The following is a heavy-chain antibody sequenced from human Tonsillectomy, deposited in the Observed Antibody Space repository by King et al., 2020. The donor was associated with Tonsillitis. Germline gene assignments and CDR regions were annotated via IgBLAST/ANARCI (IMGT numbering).Heavy chain of an antibody. CDR2: IGSTGTTI. CDR3: ARERGYSYGYSDY. Sequence: VQLVESGGGLVQPGGSLRLSCAASGFTFSSYSMNWVRQAPGKGLEWLSYIGSTGTTIYYADSVKGRFTISRDNAKNSLSLQMNSLRAEETAVYYCARERGYSYGYSDYWGQGTLVTVSS. CDR1: GFTFSSYS. V-gene: IGHV3-48*01. J-gene: IGHJ4*02. D-gene: IGHD5-18*01.